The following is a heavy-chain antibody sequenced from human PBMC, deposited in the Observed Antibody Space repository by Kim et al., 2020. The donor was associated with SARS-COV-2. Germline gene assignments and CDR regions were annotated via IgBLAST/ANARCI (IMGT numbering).Heavy chain of an antibody. V-gene: IGHV4-34*01. D-gene: IGHD6-13*01. CDR2: INHSGST. CDR1: GGSFSGYY. Sequence: SETLSLTCAVYGGSFSGYYWSWIRQPPGKGLEWIGEINHSGSTNYNPSLKSRVTISVDTSKNQFSLKLSSVTAADTAVYYCARGVGIAAAGLLIPYYYYGMDVWGQGTTVTVSS. J-gene: IGHJ6*02. CDR3: ARGVGIAAAGLLIPYYYYGMDV.